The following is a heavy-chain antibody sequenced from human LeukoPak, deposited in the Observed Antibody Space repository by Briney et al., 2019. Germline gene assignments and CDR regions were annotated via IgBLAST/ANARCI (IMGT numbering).Heavy chain of an antibody. D-gene: IGHD3-10*01. J-gene: IGHJ4*02. V-gene: IGHV3-23*01. CDR3: ARLSGAGRYFDY. CDR2: ISGSGGST. Sequence: GGSLRPSCAASGFTFSSYAMSWVRQAPGKGLEWVSAISGSGGSTYYADSVKGRFTISRDNSKNTLYLQMNSLRAEDTAVYYCARLSGAGRYFDYWGQGTLVTVSS. CDR1: GFTFSSYA.